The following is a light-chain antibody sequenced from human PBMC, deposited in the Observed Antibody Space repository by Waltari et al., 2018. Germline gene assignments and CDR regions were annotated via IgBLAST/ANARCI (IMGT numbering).Light chain of an antibody. Sequence: IVMTQSPATLSVSPGERATLPWKASQSISTNLAWFQEKPGQAPRLLIYGASTRATGVPARFSGSGSGTYFTLVISSLQSEDFAVYYCQQYDKWLRYSFGQGTKLEIK. J-gene: IGKJ2*01. CDR2: GAS. CDR3: QQYDKWLRYS. V-gene: IGKV3-15*01. CDR1: QSISTN.